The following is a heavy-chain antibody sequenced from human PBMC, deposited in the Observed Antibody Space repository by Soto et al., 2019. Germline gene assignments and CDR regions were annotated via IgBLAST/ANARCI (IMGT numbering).Heavy chain of an antibody. Sequence: EVQLVESGGGLVQPGRSLRLSCAASGFTFDDYAMHWVRQAPGKGLEWVSGISRNSGSIGYADSVKGRFTISRDNAKNTMYLQMNILRAEYKALYYCDKERWPPRSGCWDYAFDIWGQGTMVTVSS. D-gene: IGHD3-10*01. CDR2: ISRNSGSI. CDR3: DKERWPPRSGCWDYAFDI. V-gene: IGHV3-9*01. J-gene: IGHJ3*02. CDR1: GFTFDDYA.